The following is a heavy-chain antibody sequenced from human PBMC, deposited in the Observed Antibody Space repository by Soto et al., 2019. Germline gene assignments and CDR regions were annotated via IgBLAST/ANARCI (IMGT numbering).Heavy chain of an antibody. CDR2: IAYDGSNK. D-gene: IGHD2-2*01. Sequence: GGSLRLSCAASGFTFSSYAMHWVRQAAGQGLEWVAVIAYDGSNKYYADSVKGRFTISRDNCKNTLYLQMNSLRAEDTAVYYCAKDLKDIVVVPAAMRYYYYGMDVWGQGTTVTVSS. CDR3: AKDLKDIVVVPAAMRYYYYGMDV. CDR1: GFTFSSYA. J-gene: IGHJ6*02. V-gene: IGHV3-30*18.